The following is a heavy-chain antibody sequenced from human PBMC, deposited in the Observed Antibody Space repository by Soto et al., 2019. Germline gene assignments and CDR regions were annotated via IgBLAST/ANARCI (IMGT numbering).Heavy chain of an antibody. CDR2: FKSKPAGGTI. Sequence: PGGSLRLSCAASGFTFSNAWMNWVRQAPGKGLEWVARFKSKPAGGTIDYAAPVKGTFTISRDDSKNTVYLQMISLKSEDTGVYYCTTGGGEYGFDYWGQGTLVTVSS. CDR1: GFTFSNAW. D-gene: IGHD2-21*01. V-gene: IGHV3-15*07. J-gene: IGHJ4*02. CDR3: TTGGGEYGFDY.